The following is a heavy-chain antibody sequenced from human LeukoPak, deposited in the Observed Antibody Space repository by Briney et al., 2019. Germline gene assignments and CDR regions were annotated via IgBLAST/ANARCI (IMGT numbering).Heavy chain of an antibody. Sequence: PSETLSLTCTVSGYSISSGYYWGWIRQPPGKGLEWIGSIYHSGSTYYNPSLKSRVTISVDTSKNQFSLKLSSVTAADTAVYYCARGGYSGYGYNWFDPWGQGTLVTVSS. CDR1: GYSISSGYY. CDR2: IYHSGST. D-gene: IGHD5-12*01. J-gene: IGHJ5*02. CDR3: ARGGYSGYGYNWFDP. V-gene: IGHV4-38-2*02.